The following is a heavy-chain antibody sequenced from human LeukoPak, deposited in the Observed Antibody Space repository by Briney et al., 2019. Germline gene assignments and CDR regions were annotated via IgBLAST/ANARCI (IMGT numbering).Heavy chain of an antibody. CDR3: AKAYSSSSFPDY. CDR2: ISSSGYST. CDR1: GFTSIAYA. Sequence: GGSLRLSCVGSGFTSIAYALTWARQAPGKGLEWVSGISSSGYSTYYADSVRGRFTISRDNSKNTLYLQMNSLRAEDTAVYYCAKAYSSSSFPDYWGQGTLVTVSS. D-gene: IGHD6-6*01. J-gene: IGHJ4*02. V-gene: IGHV3-23*01.